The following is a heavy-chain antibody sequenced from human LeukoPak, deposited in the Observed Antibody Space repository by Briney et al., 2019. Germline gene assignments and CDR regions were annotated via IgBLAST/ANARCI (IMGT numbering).Heavy chain of an antibody. CDR3: ARRYSGSYYDFDY. CDR1: GFTFSSYW. Sequence: PGGSLRLSCAASGFTFSSYWMHWVRQAPGKGLVWVSRINSEGSSTRYADSVKGRLTISRDNDKNTLYLQMNSLRAEDTAVYYCARRYSGSYYDFDYWGQGTLVTVSS. J-gene: IGHJ4*02. D-gene: IGHD1-26*01. V-gene: IGHV3-74*01. CDR2: INSEGSST.